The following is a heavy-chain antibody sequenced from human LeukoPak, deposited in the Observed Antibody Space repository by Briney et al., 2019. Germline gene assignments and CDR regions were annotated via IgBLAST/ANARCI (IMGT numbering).Heavy chain of an antibody. CDR2: INTNTGNP. Sequence: ASVKVSCKASGYTFTSYAMNWVRQAPGQGLEWMGWINTNTGNPTYAQGFTGRFVFSLDTSVSTAYLQISSLKAEDTAVYYCARXYYDILTGYGPHFDYWGQGTLVTVSS. CDR3: ARXYYDILTGYGPHFDY. V-gene: IGHV7-4-1*02. CDR1: GYTFTSYA. D-gene: IGHD3-9*01. J-gene: IGHJ4*02.